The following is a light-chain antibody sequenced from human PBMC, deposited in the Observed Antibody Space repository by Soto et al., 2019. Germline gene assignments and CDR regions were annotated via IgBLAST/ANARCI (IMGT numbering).Light chain of an antibody. J-gene: IGKJ1*01. CDR2: DAS. Sequence: ILLTPSPATLPLSPGARATLSCRASQSVSSYLDWYQQKPGQAPRLLIYDASNRATGIPARFSGSGSGTEFTLTISSLQPDDFETYYCQHYNSYSAAFGQGTKVDIK. CDR1: QSVSSY. V-gene: IGKV3-11*01. CDR3: QHYNSYSAA.